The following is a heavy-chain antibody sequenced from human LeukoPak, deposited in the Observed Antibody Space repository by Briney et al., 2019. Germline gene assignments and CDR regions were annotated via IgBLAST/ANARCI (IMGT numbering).Heavy chain of an antibody. CDR2: IYSLIDGGTT. V-gene: IGHV3-15*01. D-gene: IGHD1-1*01. CDR1: GFTFTNAW. Sequence: KPGGSLRLSCAASGFTFTNAWMSWVRQAPGKGLEWVGRIYSLIDGGTTNYAAPVKGRFTISRDNSKNTLYLQMNSLRAEDTAVYYCARGRYTAPTNWYDYWGQGTLVTVSS. CDR3: ARGRYTAPTNWYDY. J-gene: IGHJ4*02.